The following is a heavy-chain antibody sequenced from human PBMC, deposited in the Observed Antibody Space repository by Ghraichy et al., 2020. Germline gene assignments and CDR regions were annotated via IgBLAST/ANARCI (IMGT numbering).Heavy chain of an antibody. V-gene: IGHV1-46*01. CDR2: INPSGGGT. J-gene: IGHJ4*02. D-gene: IGHD3-10*01. Sequence: ASVKVSCKASGYTFTRYYMHCVRQAPGQGLEWMGIINPSGGGTTYAQKFQGRVTMTRDTSTSTVYMELSSLRYEDTAMYYCASYGSGRESYFDYWGQGTLVTVSS. CDR1: GYTFTRYY. CDR3: ASYGSGRESYFDY.